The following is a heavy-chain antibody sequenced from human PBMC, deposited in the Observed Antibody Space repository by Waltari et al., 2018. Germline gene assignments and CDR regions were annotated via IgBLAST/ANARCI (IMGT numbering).Heavy chain of an antibody. D-gene: IGHD1-26*01. J-gene: IGHJ3*02. V-gene: IGHV1-69*08. CDR2: IIPIFGTA. CDR1: GGTFSSYA. Sequence: QVQLVQSGAEVKKPGSSVKVSCKASGGTFSSYAISWVRQAPGQGLEWMGRIIPIFGTANYAQKFQARFTITADKSTSTAYMELSSLRSEDTAVYYCARDGGGSTSDAFDIWGQGTMVTVSS. CDR3: ARDGGGSTSDAFDI.